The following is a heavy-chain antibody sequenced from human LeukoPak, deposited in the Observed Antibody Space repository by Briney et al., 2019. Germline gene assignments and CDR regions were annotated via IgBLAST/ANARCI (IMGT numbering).Heavy chain of an antibody. Sequence: GGSLRLSCAASGFTFSSHWMHWVRQVPGKGLVWVSRISTDGSATTYADSVKGRFTISRDNDKNTLYLQMNSLSGEDTAVYYCARRAIAEGFDYWGQGTLVTVSS. CDR1: GFTFSSHW. CDR2: ISTDGSAT. V-gene: IGHV3-74*01. D-gene: IGHD6-13*01. CDR3: ARRAIAEGFDY. J-gene: IGHJ4*02.